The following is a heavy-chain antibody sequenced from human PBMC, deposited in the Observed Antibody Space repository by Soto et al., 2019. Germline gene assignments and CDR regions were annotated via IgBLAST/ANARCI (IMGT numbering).Heavy chain of an antibody. CDR2: INEDGSEK. V-gene: IGHV3-7*01. CDR1: GFTFSSYG. J-gene: IGHJ4*02. CDR3: ASDLFDY. Sequence: VQLVESGGGVVQPGRSLRLSCAASGFTFSSYGMHWVRQAPGKGLEWVANINEDGSEKYYVDSAKGRFTISRDNAKNSLYLQMSSLRAEDTAVYYCASDLFDYWGQGTLVTVSS.